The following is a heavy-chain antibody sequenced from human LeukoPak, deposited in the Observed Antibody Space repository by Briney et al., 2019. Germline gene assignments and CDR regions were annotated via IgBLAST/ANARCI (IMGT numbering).Heavy chain of an antibody. CDR3: AREEYSSSWYVDY. D-gene: IGHD6-13*01. CDR2: IYYSGNT. CDR1: GDSISSRSYY. Sequence: SETLSLTCTVSGDSISSRSYYWGWIRQPPGKGLEWIGNIYYSGNTYYNPSLKSRVTISVDTSKNQFSLKLSSVTAADTAVYYCAREEYSSSWYVDYWGQGTLVTVSS. J-gene: IGHJ4*02. V-gene: IGHV4-39*07.